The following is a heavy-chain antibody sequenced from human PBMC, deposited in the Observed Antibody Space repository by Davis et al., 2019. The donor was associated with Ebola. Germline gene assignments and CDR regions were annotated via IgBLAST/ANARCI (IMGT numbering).Heavy chain of an antibody. CDR1: GFSFDAYA. CDR3: AREEGSSRWQNNWFDY. D-gene: IGHD2-2*01. V-gene: IGHV3-33*08. CDR2: IWYEGTDG. Sequence: GGSLRLSCAASGFSFDAYAMHWVRQAPGKGLEWVSSIWYEGTDGNYADSVRGRFIISRDDSKNTLYLQMNSLRVEDTAIYYCAREEGSSRWQNNWFDYRGQGTLVTVSS. J-gene: IGHJ5*01.